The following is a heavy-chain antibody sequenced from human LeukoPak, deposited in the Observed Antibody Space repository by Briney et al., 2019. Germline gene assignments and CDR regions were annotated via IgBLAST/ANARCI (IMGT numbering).Heavy chain of an antibody. CDR2: ISGSGGST. CDR1: GFTFSSYA. V-gene: IGHV3-23*01. D-gene: IGHD2-21*01. J-gene: IGHJ4*02. CDR3: AKDRSGGDYPDY. Sequence: GGSLRLSCAASGFTFSSYAMSWVRQAPGKGLEWVSAISGSGGSTYYAVSVKGRFTISRDNSKNTLYLQMNSLRAEDTAVYYCAKDRSGGDYPDYWGQGTLVTVSS.